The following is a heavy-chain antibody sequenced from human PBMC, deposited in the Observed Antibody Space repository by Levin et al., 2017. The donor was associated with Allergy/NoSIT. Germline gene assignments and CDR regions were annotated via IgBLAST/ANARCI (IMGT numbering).Heavy chain of an antibody. CDR2: INPGDSDT. CDR1: GYSFTSSW. J-gene: IGHJ4*02. Sequence: PGESLKISCTGSGYSFTSSWVGWVRQMPGKGLEWMGSINPGDSDTRYSPSLQGQVTISADKSITTVYLQWSSLKASDTAMYYCARLGDYYGPFDYWGQGTLVTVSS. CDR3: ARLGDYYGPFDY. D-gene: IGHD3-22*01. V-gene: IGHV5-51*01.